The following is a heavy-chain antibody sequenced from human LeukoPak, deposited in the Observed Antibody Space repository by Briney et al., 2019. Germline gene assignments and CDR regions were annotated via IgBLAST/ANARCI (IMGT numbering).Heavy chain of an antibody. D-gene: IGHD3-10*01. CDR2: INHSGST. J-gene: IGHJ4*02. V-gene: IGHV4-34*01. Sequence: SETLSLTCAVYGGSFSGYYWSWIRRPPGKGLEWIGEINHSGSTNYNPSLKSRVTISVDTSKNQFSLKLSPVTAADTAVYYCARRFPSNYYYGSGSYQSSFDYWGQGTLVTVSS. CDR3: ARRFPSNYYYGSGSYQSSFDY. CDR1: GGSFSGYY.